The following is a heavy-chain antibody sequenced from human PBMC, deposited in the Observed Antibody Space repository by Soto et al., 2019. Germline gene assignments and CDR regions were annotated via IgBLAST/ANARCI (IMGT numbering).Heavy chain of an antibody. J-gene: IGHJ6*02. CDR2: ISAYNGNT. Sequence: ASVKVSCKASGYTFTSYGISWVRQAPGQGLEWMGWISAYNGNTNYAQKLQGRVTMTTDTSTSTAYMELRSLRSDDTAVYYCARDPPVPGGSYYVYYYGMDVWGQGTTVTVSS. CDR3: ARDPPVPGGSYYVYYYGMDV. CDR1: GYTFTSYG. V-gene: IGHV1-18*01. D-gene: IGHD1-26*01.